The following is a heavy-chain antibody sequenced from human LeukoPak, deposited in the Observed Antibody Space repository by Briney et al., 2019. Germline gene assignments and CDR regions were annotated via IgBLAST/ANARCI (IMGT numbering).Heavy chain of an antibody. D-gene: IGHD6-13*01. Sequence: ASVKVSCKASGYTFTGYYMHWVRQAPGQGLEWMGWINPNSGGTNYAQKFQGRVTMTRDTSISTAYMELSSLRSEDTAVYYCATFADREQQLVNWFDPWGQGTLVTVSS. CDR1: GYTFTGYY. J-gene: IGHJ5*02. CDR2: INPNSGGT. V-gene: IGHV1-2*02. CDR3: ATFADREQQLVNWFDP.